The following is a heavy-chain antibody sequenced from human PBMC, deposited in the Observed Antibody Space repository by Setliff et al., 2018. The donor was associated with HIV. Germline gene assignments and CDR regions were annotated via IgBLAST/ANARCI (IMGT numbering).Heavy chain of an antibody. Sequence: GASVKVSCKASGYTFTGYYMHWVRQAPGQGLEWMGRIIPIFGTANYDQRFQGRVTITADETTSTAYMELSSLRSEDTAVYFCARDPVSDNSATPYYFDYWGQGTLVTVSS. J-gene: IGHJ4*02. D-gene: IGHD2-21*01. CDR1: GYTFTGYY. V-gene: IGHV1-69*13. CDR2: IIPIFGTA. CDR3: ARDPVSDNSATPYYFDY.